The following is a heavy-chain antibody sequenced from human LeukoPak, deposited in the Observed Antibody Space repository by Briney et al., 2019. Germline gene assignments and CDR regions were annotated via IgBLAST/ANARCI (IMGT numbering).Heavy chain of an antibody. Sequence: GSLRLSCAASGFTFNGYNMHWVRQAPGKGLEWVAIISYDGNNKYYADSVKGRFTISRDNSRNTLYLQMNSLRADDTAVYYCAKKGFAGYSSSLPYFDYWGQGTLVTVSS. V-gene: IGHV3-30*18. CDR1: GFTFNGYN. D-gene: IGHD6-13*01. J-gene: IGHJ4*02. CDR3: AKKGFAGYSSSLPYFDY. CDR2: ISYDGNNK.